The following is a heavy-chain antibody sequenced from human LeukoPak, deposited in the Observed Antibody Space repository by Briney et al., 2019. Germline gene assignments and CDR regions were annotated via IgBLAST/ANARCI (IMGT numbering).Heavy chain of an antibody. CDR3: ASLSHSGSYLGDAAFDI. CDR2: ISAAGGIK. J-gene: IGHJ3*02. Sequence: GGSLRLSCAASGFTFSRYDMSWVRQAPGKGLEWVSGISAAGGIKYYADSVKGRFTISRDNAKNTLYLQMNSLRVEDTAVYYCASLSHSGSYLGDAAFDIWGQGTMVTVSS. CDR1: GFTFSRYD. V-gene: IGHV3-23*01. D-gene: IGHD1-26*01.